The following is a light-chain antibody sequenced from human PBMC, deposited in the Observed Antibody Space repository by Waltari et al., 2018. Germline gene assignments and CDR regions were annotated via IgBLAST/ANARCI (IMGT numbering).Light chain of an antibody. V-gene: IGKV1-9*01. CDR1: QGISGY. CDR3: QLLSSFQFT. CDR2: ATS. J-gene: IGKJ3*01. Sequence: DIQLTQSPSFLSASVGDRVTITCRASQGISGYLAWYQQKPGKAPKVLIYATSTLQSGVPSRFSGSGSGTEFTLTISSLQPEDFATYYCQLLSSFQFTFGPGTKVDIK.